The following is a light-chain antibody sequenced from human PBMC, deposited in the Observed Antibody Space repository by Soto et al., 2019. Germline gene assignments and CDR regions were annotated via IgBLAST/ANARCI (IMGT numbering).Light chain of an antibody. Sequence: QSVLTQPPSVSGAPGQRVTISCTGNSSNSGAGYDAHWYQHLPGTAPKLLIYYNSNRPSGVPDRFSGSKSGTSASLAITGLQAEDEADYYCQSYDSSLSAYVFGTGTKLTVL. CDR3: QSYDSSLSAYV. J-gene: IGLJ1*01. CDR2: YNS. CDR1: SSNSGAGYD. V-gene: IGLV1-40*01.